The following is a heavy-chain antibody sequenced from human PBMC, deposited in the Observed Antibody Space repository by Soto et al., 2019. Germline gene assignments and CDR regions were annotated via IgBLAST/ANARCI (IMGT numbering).Heavy chain of an antibody. D-gene: IGHD6-19*01. CDR2: IDHSSSSI. CDR3: AVGIAVARGYFDL. CDR1: GFRFSSYS. V-gene: IGHV3-48*01. Sequence: GGSLRLSCAASGFRFSSYSMNWVRQAPGKGLEWVSYIDHSSSSIHYADSVKGRFTISRDNAKDSLFLQMNSLRVEDTAVYYCAVGIAVARGYFDLWGRGTLVTVSS. J-gene: IGHJ2*01.